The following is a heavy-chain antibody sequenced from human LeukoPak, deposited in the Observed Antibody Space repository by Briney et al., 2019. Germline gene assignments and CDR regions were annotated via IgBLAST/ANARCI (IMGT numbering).Heavy chain of an antibody. CDR2: ISSSSSYI. CDR1: GFKFDDYG. D-gene: IGHD1-26*01. V-gene: IGHV3-21*01. Sequence: PGGSLRLSCAASGFKFDDYGMSWVRQVPGKGLEWVSSISSSSSYIYYADSVKGRFTISRDNAKNSLYLQMNSLRAEDTAVYYCARDLVGATGDWFDPWGQGTLVTVSS. J-gene: IGHJ5*02. CDR3: ARDLVGATGDWFDP.